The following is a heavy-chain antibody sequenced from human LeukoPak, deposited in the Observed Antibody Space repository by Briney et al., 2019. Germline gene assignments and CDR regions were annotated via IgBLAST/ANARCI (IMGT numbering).Heavy chain of an antibody. CDR3: ARDLGSQHEVDDSSGY. Sequence: PGGSLRLSCEASGFTFSDYYMSWVRQAPGKGLEWVSYISSSGSTLYYADSVKGRFTISRDNAKNSLYLQMNSLRAEDTAVYYCARDLGSQHEVDDSSGYWGQGTLVTVSS. CDR1: GFTFSDYY. J-gene: IGHJ4*02. CDR2: ISSSGSTL. D-gene: IGHD3-22*01. V-gene: IGHV3-11*01.